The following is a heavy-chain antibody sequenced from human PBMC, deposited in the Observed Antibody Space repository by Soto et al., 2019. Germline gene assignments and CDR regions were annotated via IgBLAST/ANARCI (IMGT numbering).Heavy chain of an antibody. Sequence: QAQLVQSGAEVKKPGASVKVSCRASGYTCTSYDINWVRHAPGQGLEWLGWMDPNSGSTGYAQNFQGRVTMTRNISINTAHMELSSLRSEDTAVYYCARERKFDFWRKGLDVWGQGTTVTVSS. J-gene: IGHJ6*02. CDR2: MDPNSGST. CDR3: ARERKFDFWRKGLDV. D-gene: IGHD3-3*01. V-gene: IGHV1-8*01. CDR1: GYTCTSYD.